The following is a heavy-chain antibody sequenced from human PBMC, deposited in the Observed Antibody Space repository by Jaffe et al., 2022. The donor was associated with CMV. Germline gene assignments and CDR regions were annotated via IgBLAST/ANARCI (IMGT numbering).Heavy chain of an antibody. CDR2: IYYSGST. CDR3: ARGHYGSGSYYRVDAFDI. V-gene: IGHV4-59*01. D-gene: IGHD3-10*01. Sequence: QVQLQESGPGLVKPSETLSLTCTVSGGSISSYYWSWIRQPPGKGLEWIGYIYYSGSTNYNPSLKSRVTISVDTSKNQFSLKLSSVTAADTAVYYCARGHYGSGSYYRVDAFDIWGQGTMVTVSS. J-gene: IGHJ3*02. CDR1: GGSISSYY.